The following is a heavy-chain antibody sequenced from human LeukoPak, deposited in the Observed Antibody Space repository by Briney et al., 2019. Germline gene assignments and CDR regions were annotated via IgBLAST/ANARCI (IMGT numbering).Heavy chain of an antibody. CDR1: GGPFSGYF. V-gene: IGHV4-34*01. CDR2: IHNSGTT. J-gene: IGHJ4*02. Sequence: SETLSLTCAVSGGPFSGYFWSWIRQSSGKGLEWIGKIHNSGTTNYNPSLNSRVTISEDTSKNQFYLNLSSVPAADTAVYYCARRDYYILGSFPFDFWGQGTLVTVSS. D-gene: IGHD3-10*01. CDR3: ARRDYYILGSFPFDF.